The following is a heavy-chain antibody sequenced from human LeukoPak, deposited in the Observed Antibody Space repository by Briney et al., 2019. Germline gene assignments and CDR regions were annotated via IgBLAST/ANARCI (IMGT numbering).Heavy chain of an antibody. CDR1: GGSISSYY. Sequence: KPSETLSLTCTVSGGSISSYYWSWIRQPPGKGLEWIGYIYYSGSTNYNPSLKSRVTISVDTYKNQFSLKLSSVTAADTAVYYCARLQGPCGGDCYAHAFDIWGQGTMVTVSS. D-gene: IGHD2-21*02. CDR3: ARLQGPCGGDCYAHAFDI. V-gene: IGHV4-59*08. CDR2: IYYSGST. J-gene: IGHJ3*02.